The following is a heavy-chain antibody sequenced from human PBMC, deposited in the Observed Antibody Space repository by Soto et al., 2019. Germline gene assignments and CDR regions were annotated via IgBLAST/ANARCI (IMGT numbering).Heavy chain of an antibody. CDR1: GFTFSSYW. V-gene: IGHV3-7*01. CDR3: ARDPSIVLVPAATYYYYYYGMDV. D-gene: IGHD2-2*01. J-gene: IGHJ6*02. CDR2: IKRDGSEK. Sequence: GGSLRLSCAASGFTFSSYWMSWVRQAPGKGLEWVANIKRDGSEKYYVDSVKGRFTISRDNAKNSLYLQMNSLRAEDTAVYYCARDPSIVLVPAATYYYYYYGMDVWGQGTTVTVSS.